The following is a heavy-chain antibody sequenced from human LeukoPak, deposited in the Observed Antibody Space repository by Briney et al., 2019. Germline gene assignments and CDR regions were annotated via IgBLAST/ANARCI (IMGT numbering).Heavy chain of an antibody. CDR3: ARGGLGITFGGVIGPAYYFDY. J-gene: IGHJ4*02. Sequence: SETLSLTCTVSGGSISSSSYYWGWIRQPPGKGLEWIGSIYYSGSTYYNPSLKSRVTISVDTSKNQFSLKLSSVTAADTAVYYCARGGLGITFGGVIGPAYYFDYWGQGTLVTVSS. D-gene: IGHD3-16*02. CDR2: IYYSGST. CDR1: GGSISSSSYY. V-gene: IGHV4-39*07.